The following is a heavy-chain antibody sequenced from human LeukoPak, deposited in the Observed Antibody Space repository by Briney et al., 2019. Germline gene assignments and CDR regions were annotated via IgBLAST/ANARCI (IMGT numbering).Heavy chain of an antibody. CDR3: AKDGTDYYDSSGLGY. D-gene: IGHD3-22*01. CDR2: ISGDGGST. Sequence: GGSLRLSCAASGVTFDDYAMHWVRQAPGKGLEWVSLISGDGGSTYYADSVKGRFTISRDNSKNSLYLQMNSLRTEDTALYYCAKDGTDYYDSSGLGYWGQGTLVTVSS. CDR1: GVTFDDYA. V-gene: IGHV3-43*02. J-gene: IGHJ4*02.